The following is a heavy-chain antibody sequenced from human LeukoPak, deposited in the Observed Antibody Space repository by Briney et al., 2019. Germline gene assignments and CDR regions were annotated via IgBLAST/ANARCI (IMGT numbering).Heavy chain of an antibody. Sequence: GGSLRLSCAASGFTFSSYSMNWVRQAPGKGLEWVSYISSSSSTIYYADSVKGRFTISRDNAKNSLYLQMNSLRAEDTAVYYCAGENVAGTDYYYGMDVWGQGTAVTVSS. CDR3: AGENVAGTDYYYGMDV. CDR2: ISSSSSTI. CDR1: GFTFSSYS. J-gene: IGHJ6*02. D-gene: IGHD6-19*01. V-gene: IGHV3-48*01.